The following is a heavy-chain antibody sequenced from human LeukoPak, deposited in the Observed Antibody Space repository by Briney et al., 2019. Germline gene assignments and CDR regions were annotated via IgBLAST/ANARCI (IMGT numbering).Heavy chain of an antibody. V-gene: IGHV3-21*06. Sequence: GGSLRLSCAASGFTFSSYSMNWVRQAPGKGLEWVSSISSSSSYIYYADSVKGRFTISRDNAKSSVYLQMNSLRADDTALYYCARDRALYDSRRGYYYTEDDYWGQGTLVTVSS. D-gene: IGHD3-22*01. CDR2: ISSSSSYI. J-gene: IGHJ4*02. CDR1: GFTFSSYS. CDR3: ARDRALYDSRRGYYYTEDDY.